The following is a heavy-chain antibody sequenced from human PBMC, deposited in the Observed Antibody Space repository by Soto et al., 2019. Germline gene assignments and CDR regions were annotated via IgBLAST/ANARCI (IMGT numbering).Heavy chain of an antibody. J-gene: IGHJ4*02. Sequence: GGSLRLSCAASGLTFSGSAMHWVRQASGKGLEWVGRIRSKANSYATPYAASVKGRFTISRDDSKNTAYLQMNSLKTEDTAVYYCTGPRGDYWGQGTLVTVSS. CDR2: IRSKANSYAT. CDR1: GLTFSGSA. CDR3: TGPRGDY. V-gene: IGHV3-73*01.